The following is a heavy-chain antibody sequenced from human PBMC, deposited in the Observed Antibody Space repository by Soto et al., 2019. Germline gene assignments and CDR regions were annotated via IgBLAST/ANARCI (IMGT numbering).Heavy chain of an antibody. D-gene: IGHD1-1*01. CDR3: ARLVKGRNRSFDY. CDR1: GGSISSSSYY. J-gene: IGHJ4*02. Sequence: QLQLQESGPGLVKPSETLSLTCTVSGGSISSSSYYWGWIRQPPGKGLEWIGSIYYSGSTYYNPSLKRRVTISVDTSKNQFSLKLSSVTAADTAVSYCARLVKGRNRSFDYWGQGTLVTVSS. CDR2: IYYSGST. V-gene: IGHV4-39*01.